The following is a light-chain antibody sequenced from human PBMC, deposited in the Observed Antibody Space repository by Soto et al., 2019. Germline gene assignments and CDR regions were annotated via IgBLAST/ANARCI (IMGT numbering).Light chain of an antibody. V-gene: IGKV1-39*01. CDR1: QNIDRY. CDR3: QQSYTTPLT. Sequence: DILMTQSPSSLSASVGDRVTITCRASQNIDRYLNWYQLKPGRAPKLLIYVASSLHTGVPSRFSGGGSGTDFTLNISSLQPEDFATYSCQQSYTTPLTFGGGTKVEI. J-gene: IGKJ4*01. CDR2: VAS.